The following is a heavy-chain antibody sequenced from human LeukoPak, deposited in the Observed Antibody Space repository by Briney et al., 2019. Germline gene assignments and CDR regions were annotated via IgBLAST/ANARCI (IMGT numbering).Heavy chain of an antibody. CDR1: GFAFNTYS. D-gene: IGHD6-19*01. CDR3: ATNSGWYGVS. Sequence: PGGSLRLSCAASGFAFNTYSMNWVRQAPGKGLEWVSFIFSSSTYIYYTDSVKGRFTISRDNARNSLYLQLNSLRAEDTALYYCATNSGWYGVSWGQGTLVTVSS. J-gene: IGHJ4*02. CDR2: IFSSSTYI. V-gene: IGHV3-21*04.